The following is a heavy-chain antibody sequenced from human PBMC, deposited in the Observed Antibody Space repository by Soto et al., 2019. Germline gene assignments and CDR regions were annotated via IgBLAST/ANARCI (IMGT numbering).Heavy chain of an antibody. V-gene: IGHV4-59*01. D-gene: IGHD3-3*01. Sequence: SETLSLTCAVYGGSFRGYDWSWVRQPPGKGREWIGYINYSGSTNYNPSLKSRVTISVDTSKNQFSLKLSSVTAADTAVYYCARDRTQGYDFWSGYPPYYYMDVWGKGTTVTVSS. J-gene: IGHJ6*03. CDR2: INYSGST. CDR1: GGSFRGYD. CDR3: ARDRTQGYDFWSGYPPYYYMDV.